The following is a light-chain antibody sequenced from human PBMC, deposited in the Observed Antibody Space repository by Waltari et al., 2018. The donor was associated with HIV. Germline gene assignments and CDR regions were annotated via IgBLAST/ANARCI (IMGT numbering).Light chain of an antibody. CDR1: QGLSIN. J-gene: IGKJ2*01. CDR2: GAS. Sequence: EIVLTQSPATLSVSPGERVTLSCRASQGLSINLAWYQQKPGQAPRLLIYGASTRATGIPASFSGSGSGTEFTLTISTLQSEDFAVYYCQQYNNWRPYTFGQGTKVEIK. V-gene: IGKV3-15*01. CDR3: QQYNNWRPYT.